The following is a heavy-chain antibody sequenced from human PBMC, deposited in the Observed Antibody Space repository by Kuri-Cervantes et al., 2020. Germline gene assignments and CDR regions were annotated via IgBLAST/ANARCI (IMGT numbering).Heavy chain of an antibody. Sequence: GESLKISCKASGFTFSNFGMHWVRQAPGKGLEWVAFIRYDASNTFYADSVGGRFIVSRDNSNNTLFLQMDSLRPEDTAVYYCANLGYSFGIDYWGPGTLVTVSS. J-gene: IGHJ4*02. CDR2: IRYDASNT. V-gene: IGHV3-30*02. CDR3: ANLGYSFGIDY. CDR1: GFTFSNFG. D-gene: IGHD5-12*01.